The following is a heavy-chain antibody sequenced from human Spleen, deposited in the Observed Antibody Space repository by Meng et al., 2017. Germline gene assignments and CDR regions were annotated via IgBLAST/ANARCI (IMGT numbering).Heavy chain of an antibody. CDR1: GFTFSSSD. CDR2: ITNTPNRYTT. V-gene: IGHV3-72*01. Sequence: VHLVESGGGVVQPGRSLRLSCAASGFTFSSSDMHWVRQAPGKGLEWVGRITNTPNRYTTNYAASVKGRFTISRDDSKNSLYLEMNSLKIEDTAVYYCARDTSTSLDYWGQGALVTVSS. CDR3: ARDTSTSLDY. J-gene: IGHJ4*02. D-gene: IGHD2/OR15-2a*01.